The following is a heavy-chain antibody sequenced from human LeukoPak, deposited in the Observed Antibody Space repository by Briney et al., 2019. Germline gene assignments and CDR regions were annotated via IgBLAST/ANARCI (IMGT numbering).Heavy chain of an antibody. J-gene: IGHJ6*03. CDR2: IRYDGSNK. CDR1: GFTFSSYG. Sequence: PGGSLRLSCAASGFTFSSYGMHWVRQAPGKGLEWVAFIRYDGSNKYYADSVKGRFTISRDNAKNSLYLQMNSLRAEDTAVYYCARDQYSSSWYYYYYYMDVWGKGTTVTVSS. V-gene: IGHV3-30*02. D-gene: IGHD6-13*01. CDR3: ARDQYSSSWYYYYYYMDV.